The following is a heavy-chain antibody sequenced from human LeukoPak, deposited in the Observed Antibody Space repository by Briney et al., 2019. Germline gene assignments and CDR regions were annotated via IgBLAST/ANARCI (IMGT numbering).Heavy chain of an antibody. CDR1: GGSVSSGSYY. J-gene: IGHJ5*02. CDR2: IYYSGST. CDR3: ARSISSGWYGDWFDP. Sequence: SETLSLTCTVSGGSVSSGSYYWSWIRQPRGKGLEWIGYIYYSGSTNYNPSLKSRVTISVDPSKNQFSLKLSSVTAADTAVYYCARSISSGWYGDWFDPWGQGTLVTVSS. D-gene: IGHD6-19*01. V-gene: IGHV4-61*01.